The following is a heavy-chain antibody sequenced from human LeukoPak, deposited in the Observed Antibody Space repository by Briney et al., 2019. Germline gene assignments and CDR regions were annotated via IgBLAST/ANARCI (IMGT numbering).Heavy chain of an antibody. Sequence: PGGSLRLSCAASGFTFSSYSMNWVRQAPGKGLEWVSSISSSSSYIYYADSVKGRFTISRDNAKNSLYLQMNSLRAEDTAVYYCARRGEGIVVVPAAVDDAFDIWGQGTMVTVSS. J-gene: IGHJ3*02. CDR2: ISSSSSYI. CDR1: GFTFSSYS. CDR3: ARRGEGIVVVPAAVDDAFDI. V-gene: IGHV3-21*04. D-gene: IGHD2-2*01.